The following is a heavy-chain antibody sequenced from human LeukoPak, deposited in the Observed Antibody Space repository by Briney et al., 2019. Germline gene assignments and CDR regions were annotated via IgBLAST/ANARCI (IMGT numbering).Heavy chain of an antibody. CDR2: IYYSGST. D-gene: IGHD4-17*01. CDR3: ARETTVTTRHAFDI. CDR1: GGSISNYY. V-gene: IGHV4-59*12. J-gene: IGHJ3*02. Sequence: KTSETLSLTCTVSGGSISNYYWSWIRQPPGKGLEWIGYIYYSGSTNYNPSLKSRVTISVDTSKNQFSLKPSSVTAADTAVYYCARETTVTTRHAFDIWGQGTMVTVSS.